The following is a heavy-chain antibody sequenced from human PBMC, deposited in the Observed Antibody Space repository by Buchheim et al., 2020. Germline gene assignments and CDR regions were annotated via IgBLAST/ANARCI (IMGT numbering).Heavy chain of an antibody. J-gene: IGHJ4*02. CDR1: GFTFSSYA. CDR2: ITTGGDT. Sequence: EVLLLESGGGLVQPGGSLRLSCAASGFTFSSYAMNWVRQAPGKGLEWVSVITTGGDTYYADSVKGRFTISRDNSNKTGYLLMISLRADDTAVYYCANFVYWGQGTL. V-gene: IGHV3-23*01. CDR3: ANFVY.